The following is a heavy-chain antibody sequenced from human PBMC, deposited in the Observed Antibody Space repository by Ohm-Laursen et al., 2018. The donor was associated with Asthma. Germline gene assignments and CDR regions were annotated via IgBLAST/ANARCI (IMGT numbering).Heavy chain of an antibody. CDR2: ISAYNGNT. V-gene: IGHV1-18*01. CDR1: GYTFTSYG. J-gene: IGHJ4*02. D-gene: IGHD2-21*01. Sequence: ASVKVSCKASGYTFTSYGISWVRQAPGQGLEWMGWISAYNGNTKYAQKLQGRVTMTTDTSTSTAYMELRSLRSDDTAVYYCARVVAYCGGDCPLDYWGQGTLVTVSS. CDR3: ARVVAYCGGDCPLDY.